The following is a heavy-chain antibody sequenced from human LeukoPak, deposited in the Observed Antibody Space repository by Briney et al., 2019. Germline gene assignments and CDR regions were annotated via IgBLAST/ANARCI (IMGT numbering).Heavy chain of an antibody. CDR1: GFTFSSHS. Sequence: PGGSLRLSCAASGFTFSSHSMNWVRQAPGKGLEWVSYISSSSSTIYYADSVKGRFTIPRDNAKNSLYLQMSSLRAEDTAVYYCARGAYYYEDWGQGTLVTVSS. V-gene: IGHV3-48*01. D-gene: IGHD3-22*01. J-gene: IGHJ4*02. CDR3: ARGAYYYED. CDR2: ISSSSSTI.